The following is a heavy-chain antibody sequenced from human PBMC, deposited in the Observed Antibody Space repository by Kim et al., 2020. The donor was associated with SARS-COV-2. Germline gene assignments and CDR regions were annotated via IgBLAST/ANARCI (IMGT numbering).Heavy chain of an antibody. J-gene: IGHJ4*02. CDR1: GGSISSYY. CDR3: ARVRGIARYYFDY. CDR2: IYYGGST. D-gene: IGHD6-13*01. Sequence: SETLSLTCTVSGGSISSYYWSWIRQPPGKGLEWIGYIYYGGSTNYNPSLKSRVTISVDTSKNQFSLKLSSVTAADTAVYYCARVRGIARYYFDYWGQGTLVTVSS. V-gene: IGHV4-59*01.